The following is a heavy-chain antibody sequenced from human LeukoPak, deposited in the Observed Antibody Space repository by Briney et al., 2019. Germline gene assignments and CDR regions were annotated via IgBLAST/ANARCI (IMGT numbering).Heavy chain of an antibody. V-gene: IGHV3-30*18. J-gene: IGHJ4*02. D-gene: IGHD6-13*01. Sequence: GGSLRLSCAASGFTFSSYAMNWVRQAPGKGLEWVAVISYDGSNKYYADSVKGRFTISRDNSKNTLYLQMNILRVEDTAVYYCAKDGDRIAAAGSPPNYWGQGTLVTVSS. CDR1: GFTFSSYA. CDR3: AKDGDRIAAAGSPPNY. CDR2: ISYDGSNK.